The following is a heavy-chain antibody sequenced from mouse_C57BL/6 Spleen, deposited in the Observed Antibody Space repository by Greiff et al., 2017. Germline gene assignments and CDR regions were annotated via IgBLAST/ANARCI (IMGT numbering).Heavy chain of an antibody. Sequence: EVKVVESGPELVKPGASVKIPCKASGYTFTDYNMDWVKQSHGKSLEWIGDINPNNGGTIYNQKFKGKATLTVDKSSSTAYMELRSLTSEDTAVYYCARGATVDWYFDVWGTGTTVTVSS. J-gene: IGHJ1*03. CDR2: INPNNGGT. V-gene: IGHV1-18*01. CDR3: ARGATVDWYFDV. CDR1: GYTFTDYN. D-gene: IGHD1-1*01.